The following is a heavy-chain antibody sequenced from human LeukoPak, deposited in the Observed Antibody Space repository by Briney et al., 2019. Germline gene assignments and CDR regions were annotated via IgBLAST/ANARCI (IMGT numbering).Heavy chain of an antibody. CDR3: AREFLYNGYPSLDF. Sequence: PGRSLRLSCAASGFTFSSYAINWVRQAPGKGLEWVAVISYDGINKYYANSVKGRFTISRDNSRNTLYLQLNSLRAEDTAVYYCAREFLYNGYPSLDFWGQGTLVTVSS. CDR1: GFTFSSYA. J-gene: IGHJ4*02. D-gene: IGHD5-12*01. CDR2: ISYDGINK. V-gene: IGHV3-30-3*01.